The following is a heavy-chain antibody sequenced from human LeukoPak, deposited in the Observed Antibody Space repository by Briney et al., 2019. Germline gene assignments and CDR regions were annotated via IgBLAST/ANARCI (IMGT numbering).Heavy chain of an antibody. CDR2: ISISSSTK. Sequence: GGSLRLSCAASGFTFSNYNMNWVRQAPGKGLEWVSYISISSSTKYYADSVKGRFIISRDSAKNSLYLQMNSLRDEDTAVYYCARGLWAITASETVGATTFDYWGQGTLVTVSS. CDR3: ARGLWAITASETVGATTFDY. D-gene: IGHD1-26*01. J-gene: IGHJ4*02. V-gene: IGHV3-48*02. CDR1: GFTFSNYN.